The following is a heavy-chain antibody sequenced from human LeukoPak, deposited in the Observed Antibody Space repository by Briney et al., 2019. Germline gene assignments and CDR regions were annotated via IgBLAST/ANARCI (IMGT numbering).Heavy chain of an antibody. CDR2: INHSGST. Sequence: PSETLSLTCAVYGGSFSGYYWSWIRQPPGKGLEWIGEINHSGSTNYNPSLKSRATISVDTSKNQFSLKLSSVTAADTAVYYCARQIESYYDCWVQGTLVTASS. CDR3: ARQIESYYDC. D-gene: IGHD2-21*01. V-gene: IGHV4-34*01. J-gene: IGHJ4*02. CDR1: GGSFSGYY.